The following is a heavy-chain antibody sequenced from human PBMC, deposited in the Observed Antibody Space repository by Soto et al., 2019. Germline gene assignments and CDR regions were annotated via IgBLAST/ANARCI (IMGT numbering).Heavy chain of an antibody. V-gene: IGHV4-59*11. CDR1: GGSMSGHY. CDR2: ISYSGST. Sequence: SETLSLTCTVSGGSMSGHYWTWLRQPPGKGLEWIGYISYSGSTYYNPPLKSRVTISADTSRNQFSLKLSSVIAADTAVYYCARADPDASVGYWGQGTLVTVSS. D-gene: IGHD3-16*01. CDR3: ARADPDASVGY. J-gene: IGHJ4*02.